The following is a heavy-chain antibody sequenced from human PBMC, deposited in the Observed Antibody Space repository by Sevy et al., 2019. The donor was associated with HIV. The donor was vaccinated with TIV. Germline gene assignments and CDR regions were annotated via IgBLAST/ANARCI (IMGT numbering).Heavy chain of an antibody. V-gene: IGHV3-23*01. CDR3: AREGCTKPHDY. CDR2: LSFGCGEI. Sequence: GGSLRLSCAASGFTFSKYSMSWVRQPPGKGLEWVSTLSFGCGEINYADSVKGRFTISRDNSKSSVYLQMTNLRPEDKAVYYCAREGCTKPHDYWGQGTLVTVSS. CDR1: GFTFSKYS. D-gene: IGHD2-8*01. J-gene: IGHJ4*02.